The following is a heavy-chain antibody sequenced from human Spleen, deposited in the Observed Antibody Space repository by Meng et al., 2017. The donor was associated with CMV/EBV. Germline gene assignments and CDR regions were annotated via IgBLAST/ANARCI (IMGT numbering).Heavy chain of an antibody. CDR1: GFTVSSNY. J-gene: IGHJ4*02. Sequence: LNLSCAATGFTVSSNYMGWVRQAPGKGLEWVSVIYSGGSTYYADSVKGRFTISRDNSKNTLYLQMNSLRAEDTAVYYCARGPTGTPDYWGQGTLVTVSS. CDR2: IYSGGST. CDR3: ARGPTGTPDY. V-gene: IGHV3-53*01. D-gene: IGHD1-1*01.